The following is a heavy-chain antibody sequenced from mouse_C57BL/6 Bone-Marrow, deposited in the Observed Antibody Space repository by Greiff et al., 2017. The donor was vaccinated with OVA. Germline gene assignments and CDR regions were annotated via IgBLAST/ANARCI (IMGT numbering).Heavy chain of an antibody. J-gene: IGHJ3*01. CDR3: ARLITTVVAQRAWFAY. V-gene: IGHV1-61*01. CDR1: GYTFTSYW. Sequence: QVQLQQPGAELVRPGSSVKLSCKASGYTFTSYWMDWVKQRPGQGLEWIGNIYPSDSETHYNQKFKDKATLTVDKSSSTAYMQLSSLTSEDSAVYYCARLITTVVAQRAWFAYWRQGTLVTVSA. CDR2: IYPSDSET. D-gene: IGHD1-1*01.